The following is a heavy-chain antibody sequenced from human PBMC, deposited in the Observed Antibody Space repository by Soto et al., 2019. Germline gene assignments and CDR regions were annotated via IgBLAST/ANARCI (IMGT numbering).Heavy chain of an antibody. V-gene: IGHV4-59*01. D-gene: IGHD3-10*01. J-gene: IGHJ6*02. CDR1: GGSISSYY. CDR2: IYYSGST. CDR3: ARDGGYYYGSGTHYYYGMDV. Sequence: PSETLSLTCTVSGGSISSYYWSWIRQPPGKGLEWIGYIYYSGSTNYNPSLKSRVTISVDTSKNRFSLKLSSVTAADTAVYYCARDGGYYYGSGTHYYYGMDVWGQGTTVTVSS.